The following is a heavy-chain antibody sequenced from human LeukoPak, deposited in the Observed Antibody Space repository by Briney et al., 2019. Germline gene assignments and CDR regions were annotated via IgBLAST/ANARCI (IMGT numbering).Heavy chain of an antibody. CDR2: INPSGGNT. CDR3: ARGVDTAANSYGEVEMDV. V-gene: IGHV1-46*01. D-gene: IGHD5-18*01. J-gene: IGHJ6*04. Sequence: ASVKVSCKASGYTFTSYYLQWVRQAPGQGLEWMGIINPSGGNTSYAQKFQGRVTMTRDTSTSTVYMELSSLRSEDTAVYYCARGVDTAANSYGEVEMDVWGKGTTVTVSS. CDR1: GYTFTSYY.